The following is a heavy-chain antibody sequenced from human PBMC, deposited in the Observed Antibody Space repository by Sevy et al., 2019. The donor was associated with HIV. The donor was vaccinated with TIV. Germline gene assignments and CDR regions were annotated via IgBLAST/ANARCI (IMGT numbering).Heavy chain of an antibody. J-gene: IGHJ6*02. CDR2: IYPGDSDT. D-gene: IGHD3-10*01. CDR1: GYRFSSYW. Sequence: GESLKISCKASGYRFSSYWFGWVRQMPGKGLEWMGIIYPGDSDTRYSLSFQGQVTISVDKSFSTAYLQWTSLKASDTAIYYCARGVRGTLPSFYYYGFDVWGPGTTVTVSS. V-gene: IGHV5-51*01. CDR3: ARGVRGTLPSFYYYGFDV.